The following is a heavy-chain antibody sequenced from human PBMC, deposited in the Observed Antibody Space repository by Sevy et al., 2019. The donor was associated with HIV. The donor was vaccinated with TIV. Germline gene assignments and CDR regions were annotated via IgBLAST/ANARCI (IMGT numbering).Heavy chain of an antibody. CDR3: AWRYCSGGSCYFDY. CDR1: GFTFSTYS. CDR2: ISSGSSTI. Sequence: GGSLRLSCAASGFTFSTYSMNWVRQAPGKGLEWVSYISSGSSTIYHADSVKGRFTISRDNAKNSLYLQMNSLRDEDTAVYYCAWRYCSGGSCYFDYWGQGTLVTVSS. V-gene: IGHV3-48*02. J-gene: IGHJ4*02. D-gene: IGHD2-15*01.